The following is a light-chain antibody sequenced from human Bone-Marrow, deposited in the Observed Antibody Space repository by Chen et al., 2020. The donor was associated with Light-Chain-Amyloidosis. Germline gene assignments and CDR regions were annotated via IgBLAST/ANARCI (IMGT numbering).Light chain of an antibody. Sequence: QSALTQPASVSGSPGQSITIPCTGTSSDVGAYNYVSWFQHHPGKAPTLMIYGVSNRPSGVSNRFSGSKSGNTASLTISGLQAEDEADYYCSSYTGSSTLYVFGTGTKVTVL. CDR3: SSYTGSSTLYV. V-gene: IGLV2-14*03. J-gene: IGLJ1*01. CDR2: GVS. CDR1: SSDVGAYNY.